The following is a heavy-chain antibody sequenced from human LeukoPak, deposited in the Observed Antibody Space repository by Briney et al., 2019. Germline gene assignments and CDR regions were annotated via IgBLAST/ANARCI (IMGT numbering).Heavy chain of an antibody. Sequence: AASVKVSCKASGYTFTSYDINWVRQATGQGLEWMGWMNPNSGNTDYAQKFQGRVTMTRNTSISTAYMELSSLRSEDTAVYYCARAARGSTSVWGQGTLVTVSS. V-gene: IGHV1-8*01. CDR3: ARAARGSTSV. D-gene: IGHD2-2*01. J-gene: IGHJ4*02. CDR2: MNPNSGNT. CDR1: GYTFTSYD.